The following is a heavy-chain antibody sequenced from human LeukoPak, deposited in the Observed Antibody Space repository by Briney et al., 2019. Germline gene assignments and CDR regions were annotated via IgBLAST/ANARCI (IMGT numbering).Heavy chain of an antibody. D-gene: IGHD3-10*01. Sequence: PGGSLRLSCAASGLTFSGSAMHWVRQASGKGLEWVGRIRSKANSYATAYAASVKGRFTISRDDSKNTAYLQMNSLKTEDTVVYYCTRQGRITIHQLWGQGTLVTVSS. CDR3: TRQGRITIHQL. CDR1: GLTFSGSA. CDR2: IRSKANSYAT. J-gene: IGHJ4*02. V-gene: IGHV3-73*01.